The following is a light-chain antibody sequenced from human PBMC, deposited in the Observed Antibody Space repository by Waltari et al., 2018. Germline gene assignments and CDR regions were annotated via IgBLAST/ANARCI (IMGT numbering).Light chain of an antibody. CDR1: QSVCRN. CDR3: HQYNKWPYT. J-gene: IGKJ2*01. Sequence: EVVLTQSPDTLSVFAGERSTLSCRASQSVCRNLAWYQQKPGQAPRLLIYGASIRATGVTGRFSGSGSGTEFTLIISSLQSEDFAVYYCHQYNKWPYTFGRGTMLEIK. CDR2: GAS. V-gene: IGKV3-15*01.